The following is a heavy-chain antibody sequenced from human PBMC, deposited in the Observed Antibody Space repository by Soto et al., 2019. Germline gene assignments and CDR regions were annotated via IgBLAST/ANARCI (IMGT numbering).Heavy chain of an antibody. CDR3: ALDHVGVPPGSTLFDP. D-gene: IGHD3-10*01. CDR2: IYHTGST. Sequence: SVSAGFISRYYWTWIRQPPGKGLEWIGYIYHTGSTNYKSSLKSRVTISMDTSKNQFSLKLNSVTAADTAVDYCALDHVGVPPGSTLFDPWG. CDR1: AGFISRYY. V-gene: IGHV4-59*01. J-gene: IGHJ5*02.